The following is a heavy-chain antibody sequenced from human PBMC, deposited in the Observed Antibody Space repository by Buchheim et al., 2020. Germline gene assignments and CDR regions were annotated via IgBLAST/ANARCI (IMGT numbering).Heavy chain of an antibody. Sequence: EVQLLESGGGLVQPGGSLRLSCAASGFTFSSYAMSWVRQAPGKGLEWVSGISGSGGGTYYADSVKGRFTISRDNSKNTVNLQMNSLRAEDTAIYYCAKDESSSGWLYGMDVWGQGTT. CDR2: ISGSGGGT. CDR3: AKDESSSGWLYGMDV. V-gene: IGHV3-23*01. CDR1: GFTFSSYA. D-gene: IGHD6-19*01. J-gene: IGHJ6*02.